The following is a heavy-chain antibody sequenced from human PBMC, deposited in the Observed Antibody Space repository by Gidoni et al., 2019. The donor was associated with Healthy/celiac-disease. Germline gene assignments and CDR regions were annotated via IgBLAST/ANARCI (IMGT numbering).Heavy chain of an antibody. J-gene: IGHJ4*02. CDR3: TRDYYDSSGYYYPFDY. CDR1: GFTFGDYA. CDR2: IRSKAYGGTT. D-gene: IGHD3-22*01. Sequence: EVQLVESGGGLVKPGRSLRLSCTASGFTFGDYAMSWFRQAPGKGLEWVGFIRSKAYGGTTEYAASVKGRFTISRDDSKSIAYLQMNSLKTEDTAVYYCTRDYYDSSGYYYPFDYWGQGTLVTVS. V-gene: IGHV3-49*05.